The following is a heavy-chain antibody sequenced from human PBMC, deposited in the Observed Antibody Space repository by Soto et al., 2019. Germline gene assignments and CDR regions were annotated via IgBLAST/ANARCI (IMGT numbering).Heavy chain of an antibody. V-gene: IGHV3-15*07. CDR3: TSDIVVVPAATYYYYYGMDV. CDR1: GFTFSNAW. D-gene: IGHD2-2*01. CDR2: IKSKTDGGTT. J-gene: IGHJ6*02. Sequence: GGSLRLSCAASGFTFSNAWMNWVRQAPGKGLEWVGRIKSKTDGGTTDYAAPVKGRFTISRDDSKNTLYLQMNSLKTEDTAVYYCTSDIVVVPAATYYYYYGMDVWGQGTTVTVSS.